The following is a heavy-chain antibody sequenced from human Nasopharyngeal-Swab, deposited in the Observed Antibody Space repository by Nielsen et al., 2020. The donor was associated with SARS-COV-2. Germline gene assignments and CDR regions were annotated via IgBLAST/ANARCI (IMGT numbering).Heavy chain of an antibody. D-gene: IGHD1-14*01. V-gene: IGHV3-74*01. J-gene: IGHJ4*02. CDR1: GFTFSSYW. CDR2: INSDGSST. Sequence: GGSLRLSCAASGFTFSSYWMHWVRQAPGRGLVWVSRINSDGSSTSYADSVKGRFTISRDNAKNSLYLQMNSLRAEDTAVYYCAREGPENRAYFDYWGQGTLVTVSS. CDR3: AREGPENRAYFDY.